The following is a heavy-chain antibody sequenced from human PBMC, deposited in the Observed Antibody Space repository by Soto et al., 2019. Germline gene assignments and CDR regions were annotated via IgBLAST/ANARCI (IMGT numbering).Heavy chain of an antibody. V-gene: IGHV1-8*01. CDR3: ARDRTYSSSSGYYYYYGMDV. D-gene: IGHD6-6*01. CDR2: MNPNSGNT. CDR1: GYTFTSYD. J-gene: IGHJ6*02. Sequence: ASVKVSCKASGYTFTSYDINWVRQATGQGLEWMGWMNPNSGNTGYAQKFQGRVTMTRNTSISTAYMELSSLRSEDTAVYYCARDRTYSSSSGYYYYYGMDVWGQGTTVTVS.